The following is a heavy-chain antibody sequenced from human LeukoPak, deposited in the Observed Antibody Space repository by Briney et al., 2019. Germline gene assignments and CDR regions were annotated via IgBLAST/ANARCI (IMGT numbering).Heavy chain of an antibody. CDR3: ARDGSHSSDLYYYYMDV. CDR2: INWNGGST. D-gene: IGHD6-19*01. CDR1: GFTFDDYG. Sequence: GGSPRLSCAASGFTFDDYGMSWVRQAPGKGLEWVSGINWNGGSTGYADSVKGRFTISRDNAKNSLYLQMNSLRAEDTALYYCARDGSHSSDLYYYYMDVWGKGTTVTVSS. J-gene: IGHJ6*03. V-gene: IGHV3-20*04.